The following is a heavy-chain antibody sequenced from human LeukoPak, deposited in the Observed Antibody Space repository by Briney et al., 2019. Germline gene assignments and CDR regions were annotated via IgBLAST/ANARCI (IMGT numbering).Heavy chain of an antibody. CDR2: IYYSGST. Sequence: SETLSLTCTVSGGSISSYYWSWIRQPPGKGLEWIGYIYYSGSTNYNPSLTSRVTISVDTSKNQFSLKLSSVTAADTAVYYCAREDGSISAFDIWGQGTMVTVSS. CDR1: GGSISSYY. D-gene: IGHD3-3*02. V-gene: IGHV4-59*01. J-gene: IGHJ3*02. CDR3: AREDGSISAFDI.